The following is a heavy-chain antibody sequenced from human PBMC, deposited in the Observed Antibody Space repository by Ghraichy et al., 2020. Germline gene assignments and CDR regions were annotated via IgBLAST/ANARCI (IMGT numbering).Heavy chain of an antibody. J-gene: IGHJ6*02. CDR3: ASRPGIHYYGMDV. CDR1: GGSFSGYY. CDR2: VDHGGST. V-gene: IGHV4-34*01. Sequence: SETLSLTCAVYGGSFSGYYWSWIRQPPGRGLEWIGEVDHGGSTNYNPSLKSRVTISVDTSKNQFSLKLSSVTAADTAVYYRASRPGIHYYGMDVWGQGTTVTVSS. D-gene: IGHD2/OR15-2a*01.